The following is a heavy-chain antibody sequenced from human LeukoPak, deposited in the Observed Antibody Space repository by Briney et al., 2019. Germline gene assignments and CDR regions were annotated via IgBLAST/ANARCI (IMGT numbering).Heavy chain of an antibody. J-gene: IGHJ5*02. CDR2: INHSGST. V-gene: IGHV4-34*01. D-gene: IGHD3-3*01. Sequence: SETLSLTCAVYGGSFSGYYWSWIRQPPGKGLEWIGEINHSGSTNYNPSLKSRVTISVDTSKNQFSLKLSSVTAADTAVHYCARFSRFTGYNWFDPWGQGTLVTVSS. CDR1: GGSFSGYY. CDR3: ARFSRFTGYNWFDP.